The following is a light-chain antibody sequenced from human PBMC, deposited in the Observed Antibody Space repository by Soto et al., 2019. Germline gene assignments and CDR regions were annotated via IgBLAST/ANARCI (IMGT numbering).Light chain of an antibody. V-gene: IGLV2-14*03. Sequence: QSALTQPASVSGSPGQSITISCTGTISDIGLYKFVSWYQHHPGKAPKLIIFDVSSRASGISNRFSGSKSGNTASLTISGLQAEDEADYYGTSYTTDTTVVVFGGGTKRTVL. CDR2: DVS. J-gene: IGLJ2*01. CDR3: TSYTTDTTVVV. CDR1: ISDIGLYKF.